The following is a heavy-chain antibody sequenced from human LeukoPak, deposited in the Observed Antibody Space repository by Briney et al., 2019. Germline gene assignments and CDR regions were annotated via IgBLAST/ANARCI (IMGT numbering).Heavy chain of an antibody. D-gene: IGHD3-9*01. Sequence: PGGSLRLSCAASGFTFEEHVMHWVRQAPGKGLEWVSGITWNSANILYADSVKGRFTISRDNAKNSLYLQMNSLRPEDTALYYCAKEMRDYDVFTGYFPFDYWGQGTLVAVSS. CDR2: ITWNSANI. CDR3: AKEMRDYDVFTGYFPFDY. CDR1: GFTFEEHV. V-gene: IGHV3-9*01. J-gene: IGHJ4*02.